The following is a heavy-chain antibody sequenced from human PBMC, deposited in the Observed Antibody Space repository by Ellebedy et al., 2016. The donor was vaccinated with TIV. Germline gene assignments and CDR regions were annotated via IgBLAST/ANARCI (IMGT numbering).Heavy chain of an antibody. J-gene: IGHJ3*02. V-gene: IGHV4-39*01. CDR2: IYYSGRT. Sequence: GSLRLXXTVSGGSISSGDYYWSWIRQPPGKGLEWIGSIYYSGRTYSNPSLWSRVTLSVDTSNNQFSLNLRSVTAADTTMYYCVSYCSSSSCYDGAFDIWGQGTMLSVSS. CDR3: VSYCSSSSCYDGAFDI. CDR1: GGSISSGDYY. D-gene: IGHD2-2*01.